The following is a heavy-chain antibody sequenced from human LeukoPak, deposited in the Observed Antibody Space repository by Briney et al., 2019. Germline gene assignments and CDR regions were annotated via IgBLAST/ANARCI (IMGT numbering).Heavy chain of an antibody. J-gene: IGHJ4*02. Sequence: PSQTLSLTCTVSGGSISSGSYYWSWIRQPAGKGLEWIGRIHTSGSTNYNPSLKRRVTISVDTSKNQFSLKLCSVTAADTAVYYCARDDPYSGYSFDYWGQGTLVTVSS. CDR2: IHTSGST. D-gene: IGHD5-12*01. CDR1: GGSISSGSYY. CDR3: ARDDPYSGYSFDY. V-gene: IGHV4-61*02.